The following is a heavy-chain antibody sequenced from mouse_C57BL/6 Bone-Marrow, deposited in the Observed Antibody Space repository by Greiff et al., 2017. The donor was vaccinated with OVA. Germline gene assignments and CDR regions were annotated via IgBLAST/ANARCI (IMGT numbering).Heavy chain of an antibody. CDR3: TSYGNFDY. Sequence: VQLQQSGAELVRPGASVKLSCTASGFNIKDDYMHLVKQRPEQGLAWIGWIDPENGDTEYASKFQGTATITADTSSNTAYLQLSSLTSEDTAVYYCTSYGNFDYWGQGTTLTVSS. D-gene: IGHD2-1*01. V-gene: IGHV14-4*01. CDR1: GFNIKDDY. CDR2: IDPENGDT. J-gene: IGHJ2*01.